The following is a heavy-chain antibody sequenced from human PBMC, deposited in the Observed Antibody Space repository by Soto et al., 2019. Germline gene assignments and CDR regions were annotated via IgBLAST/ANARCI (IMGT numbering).Heavy chain of an antibody. J-gene: IGHJ5*02. Sequence: GASVKVSCKASGYTFTSYYMHWVRQAPGQGLEWMGIINPRGGSTSYAQKFQGRVTMTRDTSTSTVYMELSSLRSEDTAVYYCARVGIVVVPDHNWFDPWGQGTLVTVSS. CDR3: ARVGIVVVPDHNWFDP. CDR1: GYTFTSYY. D-gene: IGHD2-2*01. V-gene: IGHV1-46*03. CDR2: INPRGGST.